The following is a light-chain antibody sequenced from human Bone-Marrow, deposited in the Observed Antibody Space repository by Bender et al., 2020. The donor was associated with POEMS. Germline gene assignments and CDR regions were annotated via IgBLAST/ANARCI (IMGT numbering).Light chain of an antibody. CDR2: DNT. CDR3: QSYDNSLGGWV. J-gene: IGLJ3*02. CDR1: SSNTGSGYD. V-gene: IGLV1-40*01. Sequence: QSVLTQPPSVSGAPGQRVTISCTGSSSNTGSGYDVHWYQQFPGTAPRLVIYDNTYRPSGVPGRFSGSKSGTSASLAITGLQPEDEGDYYCQSYDNSLGGWVFGGGTKLTVL.